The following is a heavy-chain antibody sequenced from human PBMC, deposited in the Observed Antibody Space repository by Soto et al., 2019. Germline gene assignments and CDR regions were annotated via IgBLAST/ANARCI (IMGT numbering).Heavy chain of an antibody. J-gene: IGHJ4*02. Sequence: QVQLQESGPGLVKPSQTLSLTCTVSGGSINRGGYFWSWIRKTPGKGMEWIGHIYNSGTTYTNPSLNSRATISGDTSPNQFSLNLKSVTAADTAVYYCARGPSADKVDYWGQGTLVTVSS. D-gene: IGHD3-3*01. CDR1: GGSINRGGYF. CDR3: ARGPSADKVDY. V-gene: IGHV4-30-4*01. CDR2: IYNSGTT.